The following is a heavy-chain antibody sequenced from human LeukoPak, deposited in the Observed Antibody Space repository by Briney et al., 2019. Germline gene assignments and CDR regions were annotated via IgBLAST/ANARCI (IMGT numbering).Heavy chain of an antibody. CDR3: ARDSVSTVTTWGGLGYFDL. Sequence: PGGSLRLSCAASGFTFSSYGMHWVRQAPGKGLEWVAVISYDGSNKYYADSVKGRITISRDNSKNTLYLQMNSLRAEDTAVYYCARDSVSTVTTWGGLGYFDLWGRGTLVTVSS. CDR2: ISYDGSNK. V-gene: IGHV3-30*19. D-gene: IGHD4-17*01. CDR1: GFTFSSYG. J-gene: IGHJ2*01.